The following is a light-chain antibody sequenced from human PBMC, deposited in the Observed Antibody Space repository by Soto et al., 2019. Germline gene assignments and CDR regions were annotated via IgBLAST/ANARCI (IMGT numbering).Light chain of an antibody. V-gene: IGKV3-20*01. J-gene: IGKJ1*01. CDR2: GAS. Sequence: ETVLTQSPGTLSLSPGERATLSCRASQSVTSNYLAWYQQKSGQAPRLLIYGASNRATGIPDRFSGSGSGTDFTLTISRLEPEDFAVYYCQQNGSSPPSWTFGQGTKVEIK. CDR1: QSVTSNY. CDR3: QQNGSSPPSWT.